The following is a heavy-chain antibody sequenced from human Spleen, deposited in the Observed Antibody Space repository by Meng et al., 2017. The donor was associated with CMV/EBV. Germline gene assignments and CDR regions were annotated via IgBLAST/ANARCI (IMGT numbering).Heavy chain of an antibody. CDR2: VRYDGST. D-gene: IGHD1-20*01. CDR3: ARACRQFNNCYLDS. CDR1: GFTFSSYS. J-gene: IGHJ4*02. V-gene: IGHV3-53*01. Sequence: GESLKISCAASGFTFSSYSMNWVRQAPGKGLEWVSFVRYDGSTMYTASVQGRFTISRDNSKNTVYLQMNSLRAEDTALYYCARACRQFNNCYLDSWGQGIQVTVSS.